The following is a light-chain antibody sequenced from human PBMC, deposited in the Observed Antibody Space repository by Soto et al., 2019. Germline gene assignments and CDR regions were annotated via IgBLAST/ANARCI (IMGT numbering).Light chain of an antibody. V-gene: IGKV3-20*01. CDR2: GAS. CDR3: QQYGSSPQT. CDR1: QSVSSTS. Sequence: DTVLTQSPGTLSLSPGERATLSCRASQSVSSTSLAWYQQKPGQAPRLLIYGASSRATGIPDRFSGSGSGTDFTLTINRLEPEDFAVYYCQQYGSSPQTFGQGTKVEVK. J-gene: IGKJ1*01.